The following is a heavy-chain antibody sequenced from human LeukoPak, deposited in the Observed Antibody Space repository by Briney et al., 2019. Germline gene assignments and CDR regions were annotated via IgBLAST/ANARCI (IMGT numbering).Heavy chain of an antibody. V-gene: IGHV4-39*01. Sequence: SDTLSLTCTVSGGSISSSGFHWGWIRQPPGKGLEWIGTIYYSGSTYYNPSLKSRVTISIDTSKNQFSLRLNSVTAADTAVYYCARRTTNDKWMTNKGGYYFDYWGQGTLVTVSS. CDR3: ARRTTNDKWMTNKGGYYFDY. D-gene: IGHD1-1*01. J-gene: IGHJ4*02. CDR2: IYYSGST. CDR1: GGSISSSGFH.